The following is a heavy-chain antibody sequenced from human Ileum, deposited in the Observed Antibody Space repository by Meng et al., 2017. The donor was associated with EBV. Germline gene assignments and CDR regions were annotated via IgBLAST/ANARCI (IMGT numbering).Heavy chain of an antibody. D-gene: IGHD1-26*01. J-gene: IGHJ4*02. V-gene: IGHV6-1*01. CDR2: TYYRSKWNT. CDR1: GDSVSSISGA. CDR3: ARGSYYFDS. Sequence: QLHQSGPRRLKPSQTLSLTCAISGDSVSSISGAWNWIRQSPSRGLEWLGRTYYRSKWNTDYAVSVSSRITISPDTSKNQFSLQLNSVTPEDTAVYYCARGSYYFDSWGQGTLVTVSS.